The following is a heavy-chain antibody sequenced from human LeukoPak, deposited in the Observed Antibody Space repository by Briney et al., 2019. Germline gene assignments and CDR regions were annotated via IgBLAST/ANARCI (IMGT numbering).Heavy chain of an antibody. D-gene: IGHD3-16*01. CDR2: IYYSGST. V-gene: IGHV4-59*01. J-gene: IGHJ4*02. CDR1: GGSFSTYY. CDR3: TRAVITFGAAVAKGFDS. Sequence: PSETLSLTCTVSGGSFSTYYWSWIRQPPGKGLEWIGYIYYSGSTDYNPSLKSRVTTSLDTSKNQFSLNLRSVTAADTAVYYCTRAVITFGAAVAKGFDSWGQGTLVTVSS.